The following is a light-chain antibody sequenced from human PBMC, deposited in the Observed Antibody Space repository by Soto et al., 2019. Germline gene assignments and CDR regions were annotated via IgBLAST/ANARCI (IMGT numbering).Light chain of an antibody. Sequence: EIVLTQSPGTLSLSPGERATLSCRASQSVSSSYLAWYQQKPGQAPRPLIYVASSRATGIPDRFSGSGSGTDFTLTISRLEPEDFAVYYCQQYGSSPQLTFGGGTKVEIK. CDR2: VAS. CDR3: QQYGSSPQLT. J-gene: IGKJ4*01. V-gene: IGKV3-20*01. CDR1: QSVSSSY.